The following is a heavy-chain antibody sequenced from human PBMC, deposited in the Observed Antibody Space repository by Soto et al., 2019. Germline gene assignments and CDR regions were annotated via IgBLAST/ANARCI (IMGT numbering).Heavy chain of an antibody. CDR1: GDLCNNYA. Sequence: QVQLVQSGAEVKEPGSSVKVSCKATGDLCNNYACNWVRQAPGQGLEWMGRISPLFSTTNYAQKFQGRVTIGADELTTIVYLEVSNLDSEDTAMYYCAASASLAAAGYLKFWGQGTLVTFS. D-gene: IGHD6-13*01. CDR2: ISPLFSTT. J-gene: IGHJ4*02. CDR3: AASASLAAAGYLKF. V-gene: IGHV1-69*01.